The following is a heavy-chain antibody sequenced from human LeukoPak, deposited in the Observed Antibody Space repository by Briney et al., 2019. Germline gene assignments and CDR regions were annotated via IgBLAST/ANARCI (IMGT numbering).Heavy chain of an antibody. J-gene: IGHJ6*02. CDR1: YDSIRSYY. CDR3: ARVLGGYLYYGMDV. V-gene: IGHV4-59*01. CDR2: IFHSGST. Sequence: PSETLSLTCIVSYDSIRSYYWSWIRQPPGKGLEWIGDIFHSGSTNYNPSLKSRVTISVDTSKNQFSLRLSSVTAADTAVYYCARVLGGYLYYGMDVWGQGTTVTVSS. D-gene: IGHD2-15*01.